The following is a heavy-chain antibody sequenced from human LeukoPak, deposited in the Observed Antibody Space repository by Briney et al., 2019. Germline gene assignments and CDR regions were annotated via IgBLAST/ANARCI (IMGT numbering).Heavy chain of an antibody. CDR2: ISYNGNT. D-gene: IGHD6-19*01. CDR3: AREGGYSSPFDP. CDR1: GGSFSSYY. V-gene: IGHV4-59*01. J-gene: IGHJ5*02. Sequence: SETLSLTCAVYGGSFSSYYWSWIRQPPGKGLEWIGYISYNGNTNYNPSLKSRVTISVDTSKNQFSLKLSSVTAADAVVYYCAREGGYSSPFDPWGQGTLVTVSS.